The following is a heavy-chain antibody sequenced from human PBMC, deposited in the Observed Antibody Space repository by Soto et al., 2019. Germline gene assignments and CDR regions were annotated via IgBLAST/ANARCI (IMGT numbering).Heavy chain of an antibody. V-gene: IGHV1-18*04. D-gene: IGHD1-1*01. CDR3: ARGQLQSAFDY. CDR2: ITAYNDNT. J-gene: IGHJ4*02. CDR1: GYTFTSYG. Sequence: VASVKVSCKASGYTFTSYGLNWVRQAPGQGLEWMGWITAYNDNTNYAQKVQCRAILTIDTSTTTGYMELMSLRSDDTAVYYCARGQLQSAFDYWGQGTLVTVSS.